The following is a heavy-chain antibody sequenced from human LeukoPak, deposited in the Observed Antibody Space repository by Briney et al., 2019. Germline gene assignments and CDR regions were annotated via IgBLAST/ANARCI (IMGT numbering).Heavy chain of an antibody. J-gene: IGHJ4*02. CDR2: ISSSSSYI. V-gene: IGHV3-21*01. D-gene: IGHD5-18*01. Sequence: GGSLRLSCAASGFTFSSYGTNWVRQAPGKGLEWVSSISSSSSYIYYADSVKGRFTISRDNAKNSLYLQMNSLRAEDAAVYYCAREGYSYGLDYWGQGTLVTVSS. CDR1: GFTFSSYG. CDR3: AREGYSYGLDY.